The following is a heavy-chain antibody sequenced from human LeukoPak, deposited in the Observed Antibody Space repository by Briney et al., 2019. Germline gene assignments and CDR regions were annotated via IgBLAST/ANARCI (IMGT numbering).Heavy chain of an antibody. CDR3: ARPITMIREAPGGY. V-gene: IGHV1-46*01. D-gene: IGHD3-10*01. CDR2: INANGGST. CDR1: GYTFISYY. Sequence: ASVKVSCKASGYTFISYYMHWVRQRPGQGLEWMGTINANGGSTTYAQKFQGRVIMTRDTSTNTVYMELSSLRTEDTAMYYCARPITMIREAPGGYWGQGTLVTVSS. J-gene: IGHJ4*02.